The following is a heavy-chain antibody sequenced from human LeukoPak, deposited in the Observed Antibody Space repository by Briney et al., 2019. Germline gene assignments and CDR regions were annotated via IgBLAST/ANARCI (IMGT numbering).Heavy chain of an antibody. Sequence: ASVKVSCKASGYTFTGYYMHWVRQAPGQGLEWMGWINPNSGGTNYAQKFQGRVTMTRDTSISTAYMELSRLRSDDTAVYYCALPITPYGDYLDYWGHGTLVTVSS. V-gene: IGHV1-2*02. D-gene: IGHD4-17*01. CDR1: GYTFTGYY. J-gene: IGHJ4*01. CDR2: INPNSGGT. CDR3: ALPITPYGDYLDY.